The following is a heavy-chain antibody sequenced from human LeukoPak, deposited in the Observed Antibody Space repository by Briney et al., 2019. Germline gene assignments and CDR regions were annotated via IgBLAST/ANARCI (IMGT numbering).Heavy chain of an antibody. CDR3: ARQSPYCGGDCYSNY. CDR1: GYTFTGYY. CDR2: MNPNSGNT. D-gene: IGHD2-21*02. Sequence: GASVKVSCKASGYTFTGYYMHWVRQAPGQGLEWMGWMNPNSGNTGYAQKFQGRVTMTRNTSISTAYMELSSLRSEDTAVYYCARQSPYCGGDCYSNYWGQGTLVTVSS. J-gene: IGHJ4*02. V-gene: IGHV1-8*02.